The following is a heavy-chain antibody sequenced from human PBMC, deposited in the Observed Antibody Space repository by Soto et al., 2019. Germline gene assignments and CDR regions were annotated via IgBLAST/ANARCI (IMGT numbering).Heavy chain of an antibody. Sequence: PSETLSLTCTVSGDSFTSYFWSWLRQPPGKGLEWIGYIYHTGSTEYNPSLESRVVISIDTSKNQFSLKLDSVTAADTAVYYCATRVPNSRTYLGVFDWWGQGAQVTV. CDR2: IYHTGST. D-gene: IGHD1-26*01. J-gene: IGHJ4*02. CDR1: GDSFTSYF. CDR3: ATRVPNSRTYLGVFDW. V-gene: IGHV4-59*08.